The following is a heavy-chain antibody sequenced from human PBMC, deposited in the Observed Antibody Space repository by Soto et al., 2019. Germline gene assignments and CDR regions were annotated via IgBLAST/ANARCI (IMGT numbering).Heavy chain of an antibody. CDR1: GFTFISYA. D-gene: IGHD2-2*01. J-gene: IGHJ5*02. V-gene: IGHV3-23*01. CDR2: ISGSGGST. Sequence: WSLRLSCAASGFTFISYAMSWVRQAPGKGLEWVSAISGSGGSTYYADSVKGRFTISRDNSKNTLYLQMNSLRDEDTAVYYCAKVYHRNWFDPWGQGKMVTVSS. CDR3: AKVYHRNWFDP.